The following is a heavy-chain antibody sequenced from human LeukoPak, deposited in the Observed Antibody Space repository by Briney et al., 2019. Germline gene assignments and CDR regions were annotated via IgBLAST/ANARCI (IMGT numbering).Heavy chain of an antibody. D-gene: IGHD3-22*01. CDR3: AVFPSGEDSSGYYRP. J-gene: IGHJ4*02. Sequence: GASVTVSCKASGGTFSSYAISWVRQAPGQGLEWMGGIIPIFGTANYAQKFQGRVTITADESTSTAYMELSSLRSEDTAVYYCAVFPSGEDSSGYYRPWGQGTLVTVSS. CDR1: GGTFSSYA. V-gene: IGHV1-69*13. CDR2: IIPIFGTA.